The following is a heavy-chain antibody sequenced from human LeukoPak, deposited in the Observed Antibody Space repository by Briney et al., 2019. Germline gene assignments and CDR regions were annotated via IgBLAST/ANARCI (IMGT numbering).Heavy chain of an antibody. CDR3: ARVRSYAIYYYYYMDV. Sequence: SVKVSCKASGGTFSSYAISWVRHPPGQGLEWMGGIIPIFGTANYAQKFQGRVTITTDESTSTAYMELSSLRSEDTAVYYCARVRSYAIYYYYYMDVWGKGTTVTVSS. J-gene: IGHJ6*03. CDR2: IIPIFGTA. D-gene: IGHD2-8*01. V-gene: IGHV1-69*05. CDR1: GGTFSSYA.